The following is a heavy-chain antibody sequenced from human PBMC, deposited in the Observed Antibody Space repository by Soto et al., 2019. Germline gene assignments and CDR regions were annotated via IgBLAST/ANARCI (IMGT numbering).Heavy chain of an antibody. CDR1: GYTFTGYY. Sequence: GASVKVSCKASGYTFTGYYMHWVRQAPGQGLEWMGWINPNSGGTNYAQKFQGRVTMTRDTSISTAYMELSRLRSDDTAVYYCARDLGGIRKSSSWLPDYYYYYGMDVWGQGTTVTVSS. CDR3: ARDLGGIRKSSSWLPDYYYYYGMDV. J-gene: IGHJ6*02. V-gene: IGHV1-2*02. CDR2: INPNSGGT. D-gene: IGHD6-13*01.